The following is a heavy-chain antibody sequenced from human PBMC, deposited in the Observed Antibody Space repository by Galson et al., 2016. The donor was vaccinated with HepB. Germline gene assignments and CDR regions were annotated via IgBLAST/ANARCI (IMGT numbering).Heavy chain of an antibody. CDR2: IWYDGSKT. J-gene: IGHJ5*02. Sequence: SLRLSCAASGFTFSNYGMHWVRQGPDKGLEWVAVIWYDGSKTYYVDSVKGRFTVSRDNSRNTLYLQMNSLRVEDTAVYYCAKGDSNGGYHYFDLWGLGALVTVSS. CDR3: AKGDSNGGYHYFDL. D-gene: IGHD5-12*01. CDR1: GFTFSNYG. V-gene: IGHV3-33*06.